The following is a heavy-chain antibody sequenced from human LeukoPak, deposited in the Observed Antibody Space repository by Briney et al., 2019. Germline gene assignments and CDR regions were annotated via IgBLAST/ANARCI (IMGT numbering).Heavy chain of an antibody. CDR1: GSTFSSYA. V-gene: IGHV3-23*01. J-gene: IGHJ4*02. CDR2: ISGGAGTP. CDR3: AKRRTTVITMDYFDY. D-gene: IGHD4-17*01. Sequence: GGSLRLSCAASGSTFSSYAMSWVRQAPGKGLEWVSGISGGAGTPYYADSVKGRFTISRDNSKSTLYLQMTSLRAEDTAVYYCAKRRTTVITMDYFDYWGQGTLVTVSS.